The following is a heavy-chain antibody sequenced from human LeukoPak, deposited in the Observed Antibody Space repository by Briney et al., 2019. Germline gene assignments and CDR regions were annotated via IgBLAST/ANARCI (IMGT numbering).Heavy chain of an antibody. J-gene: IGHJ4*02. Sequence: KPSETLSLTCTVSGGSISSSSYYWGWIRQPPGKGREWIGSIYYSGSTYYNPSLKSRVTISLDKSKNQFSLKLSSVTAADTAVYYCARLPRGSGILQWDYWGQGTLVTVSS. CDR3: ARLPRGSGILQWDY. CDR1: GGSISSSSYY. CDR2: IYYSGST. V-gene: IGHV4-39*01. D-gene: IGHD3-10*01.